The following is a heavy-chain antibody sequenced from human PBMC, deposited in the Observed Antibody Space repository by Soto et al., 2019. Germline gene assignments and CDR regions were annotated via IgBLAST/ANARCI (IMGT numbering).Heavy chain of an antibody. D-gene: IGHD6-6*01. CDR3: ARSVSTMAARHDY. CDR1: GYTFTDYF. J-gene: IGHJ4*02. Sequence: GASVKVSCKASGYTFTDYFIHWVRQAPGQELEWMGWINPNSGGTNYAQKFQGRVTMTRDTSISTAYMELSSLTSDDTAVYYCARSVSTMAARHDYWGQGTLVTVSS. V-gene: IGHV1-2*02. CDR2: INPNSGGT.